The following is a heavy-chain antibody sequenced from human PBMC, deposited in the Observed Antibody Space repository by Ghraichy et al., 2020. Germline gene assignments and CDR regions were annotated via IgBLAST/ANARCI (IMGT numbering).Heavy chain of an antibody. CDR2: IREDGGLT. Sequence: GGSLRLSCTVSGFTFTSTWMTWVRQAPGKGLEWVANIREDGGLTNYADSVKGRVTISRDNAQNSVYLQLNSLRDDDTAVYYCARDRPWGFFDLWGRGTLVTVSS. CDR3: ARDRPWGFFDL. V-gene: IGHV3-7*01. J-gene: IGHJ2*01. CDR1: GFTFTSTW. D-gene: IGHD3-16*01.